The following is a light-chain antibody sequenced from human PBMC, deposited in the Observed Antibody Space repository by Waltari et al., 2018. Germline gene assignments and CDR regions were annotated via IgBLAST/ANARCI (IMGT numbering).Light chain of an antibody. CDR3: SSFTSTNTLL. J-gene: IGLJ2*01. V-gene: IGLV2-14*03. CDR1: SNDIGYYEY. Sequence: QSALTQPASVSGSPGQSITISRTGTSNDIGYYEYVPWYQQHPAKAPKLIIYDGSERPSGVSNRFSGSKSGNTASLTISGLQAEDEADYYCSSFTSTNTLLFGGGTKLTVL. CDR2: DGS.